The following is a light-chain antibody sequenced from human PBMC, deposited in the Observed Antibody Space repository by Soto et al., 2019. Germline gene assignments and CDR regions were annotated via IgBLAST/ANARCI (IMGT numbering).Light chain of an antibody. V-gene: IGLV1-47*01. J-gene: IGLJ1*01. CDR3: GASDDSLSGYV. Sequence: QSVLSQPPSASATPGQRVTISCFGSSSSIGSDYVYWYQQLPGTALKLLMYRNNQRRSGVPDRFSGSKSGTSASLDISGPRSEDEADYYCGASDDSLSGYVFGNGTKVTVL. CDR1: SSSIGSDY. CDR2: RNN.